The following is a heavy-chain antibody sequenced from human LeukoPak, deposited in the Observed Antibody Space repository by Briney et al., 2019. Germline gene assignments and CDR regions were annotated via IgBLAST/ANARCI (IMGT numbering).Heavy chain of an antibody. D-gene: IGHD2-21*02. CDR1: GFTFSSYS. J-gene: IGHJ4*02. Sequence: GGSLRLSCAASGFTFSSYSMNWVRQAPGKGLEWVSYISSSSSTIYYADSVKGRFTISRDNAKNSLYLQMNSLRAEDTAVYYCARSPPPYCGGDRYTTFDYWGQGTLVTVSS. CDR3: ARSPPPYCGGDRYTTFDY. CDR2: ISSSSSTI. V-gene: IGHV3-48*01.